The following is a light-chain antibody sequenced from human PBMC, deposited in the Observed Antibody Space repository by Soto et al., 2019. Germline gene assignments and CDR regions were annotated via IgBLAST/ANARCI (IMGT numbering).Light chain of an antibody. J-gene: IGKJ1*01. CDR3: QQYGTSRWT. CDR2: AAS. CDR1: QSVSSY. Sequence: EIVLTQSPATLSLSPGEGVTLSCRASQSVSSYLLWYQQKPGQPPRLLIYAASNRATGIPARFSGSGSGTDFTLTISSLEPEDFAVYYCQQYGTSRWTFGQGTKVDIK. V-gene: IGKV3-11*01.